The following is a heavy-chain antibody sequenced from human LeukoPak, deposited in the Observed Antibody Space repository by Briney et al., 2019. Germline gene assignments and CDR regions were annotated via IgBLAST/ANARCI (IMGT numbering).Heavy chain of an antibody. CDR2: IYYSGST. Sequence: SSETLSLTCTVSGGSISSSSYYWGWIRQPPGKGLEWIGSIYYSGSTYYNPSLKGRVTISVDTSKNQFSLKLSSVTAADTAVYYCARERLWFGEEEGAYFDYWGQGTLVTVSS. J-gene: IGHJ4*02. CDR3: ARERLWFGEEEGAYFDY. D-gene: IGHD3-10*01. CDR1: GGSISSSSYY. V-gene: IGHV4-39*07.